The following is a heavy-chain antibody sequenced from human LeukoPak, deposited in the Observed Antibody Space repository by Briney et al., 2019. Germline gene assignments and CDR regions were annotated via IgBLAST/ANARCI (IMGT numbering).Heavy chain of an antibody. CDR3: ARSYYEYYYDSSGYYRPYFDY. Sequence: GGSLRLSCAASGFTLSSYWMSWVRQAPGKGLEWVANIKQDGSEKYYVDSVKGRFTISRDNGKNSLYLQMNSLRAEDTAVYYCARSYYEYYYDSSGYYRPYFDYWGQGTLVTVSS. CDR2: IKQDGSEK. D-gene: IGHD3-22*01. CDR1: GFTLSSYW. J-gene: IGHJ4*02. V-gene: IGHV3-7*01.